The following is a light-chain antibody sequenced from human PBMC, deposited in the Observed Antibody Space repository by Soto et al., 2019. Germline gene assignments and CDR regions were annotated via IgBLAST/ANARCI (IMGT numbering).Light chain of an antibody. V-gene: IGKV1-17*01. CDR3: QQYHSYSVT. CDR2: AAS. CDR1: QDIGND. J-gene: IGKJ5*01. Sequence: IQMTQAPSSLSASVRDRVTITCRASQDIGNDLGWYQQKPGKAPNLLIYAASTLESGVPSRFSGSGSGTEFTLTISSVQPEDFATYYCQQYHSYSVTFGQGTRLEIK.